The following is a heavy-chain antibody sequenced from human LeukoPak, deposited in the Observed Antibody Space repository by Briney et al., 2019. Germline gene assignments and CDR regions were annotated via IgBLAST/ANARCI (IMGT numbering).Heavy chain of an antibody. CDR2: AHYSGDA. J-gene: IGHJ4*02. D-gene: IGHD3-22*01. CDR3: ARDSKYDSTGHAP. V-gene: IGHV4-39*07. CDR1: GGSIIIDNYY. Sequence: SETPSLTCIVSGGSIIIDNYYWAWIRQPPGKGLEWIGSAHYSGDAYYNPSLKSRVTISVDTSNNQFSLKLNSVTAADTAMYYCARDSKYDSTGHAPWGLGTLVTVSS.